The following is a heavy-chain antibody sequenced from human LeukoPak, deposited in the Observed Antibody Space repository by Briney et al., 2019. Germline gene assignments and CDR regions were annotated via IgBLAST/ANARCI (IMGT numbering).Heavy chain of an antibody. CDR3: AKGSYYYGSGSYPFDP. V-gene: IGHV3-21*04. Sequence: GSLRLSCAASGFTFSSYTMNWVRQAPGKGLEWVSSISGSSRHKYYADSVKGRFTISRDNAKNSLYLQMNSLRAEDTALYYCAKGSYYYGSGSYPFDPWGQGTLVTVSS. D-gene: IGHD3-10*01. CDR1: GFTFSSYT. CDR2: ISGSSRHK. J-gene: IGHJ5*02.